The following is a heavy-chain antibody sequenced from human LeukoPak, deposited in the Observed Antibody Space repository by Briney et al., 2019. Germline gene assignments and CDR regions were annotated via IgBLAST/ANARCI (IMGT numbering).Heavy chain of an antibody. J-gene: IGHJ4*02. V-gene: IGHV3-30*01. CDR3: ARDTISFQIEKATIPLAY. CDR2: ISYDKSHK. CDR1: GFTFSSYA. Sequence: GGSLRLSCAASGFTFSSYAMHWVRQAPGKGLEWVGVISYDKSHKYYADSVKGRFTISRDNSKNTLYLQMNSLRAEDTAVYYCARDTISFQIEKATIPLAYWGQGTLVTVSS. D-gene: IGHD5-24*01.